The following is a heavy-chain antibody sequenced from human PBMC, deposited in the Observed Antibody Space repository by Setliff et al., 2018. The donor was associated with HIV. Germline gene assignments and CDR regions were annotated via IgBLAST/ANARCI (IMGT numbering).Heavy chain of an antibody. V-gene: IGHV3-23*01. J-gene: IGHJ4*02. Sequence: GGSLRLSCAASGFTFSNQVMTWVRQAPGKGLGWVSSISGTGADTYYADSVKGRFAISRDNSKNTLYLQMNSLKTEDTAVYYCIWSGSSGLYYFDHCGQGTLVTVSS. CDR3: IWSGSSGLYYFDH. CDR1: GFTFSNQV. D-gene: IGHD3-22*01. CDR2: ISGTGADT.